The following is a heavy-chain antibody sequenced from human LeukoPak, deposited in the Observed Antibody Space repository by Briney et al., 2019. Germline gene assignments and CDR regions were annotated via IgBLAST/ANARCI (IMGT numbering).Heavy chain of an antibody. V-gene: IGHV4-61*01. D-gene: IGHD2-15*01. J-gene: IGHJ4*02. CDR1: GGSVSSDSYY. CDR3: ARGYCGGGSSYYFDY. CDR2: IYDTGTT. Sequence: PSETLSLTCNVSGGSVSSDSYYWNWTRQPPGKGLEWIAYIYDTGTTNYNPSLKSRVTISVDTSKNQFSLNLRSVTAADTAVYLCARGYCGGGSSYYFDYWGQGTQVTVSS.